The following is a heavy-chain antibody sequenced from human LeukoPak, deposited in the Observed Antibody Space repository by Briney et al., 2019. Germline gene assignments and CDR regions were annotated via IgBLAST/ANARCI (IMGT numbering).Heavy chain of an antibody. Sequence: SETRSLTCGVSGYSISSGYYWGWIRQPPGKGLDWIGNMYHSGSTDYNSSLKSRVTISIDTSKNQFSLNLRSVTAADTAVYYCARYKSYCTTSTCYYIDSWGQGTPVTVSS. CDR3: ARYKSYCTTSTCYYIDS. CDR1: GYSISSGYY. J-gene: IGHJ5*01. D-gene: IGHD2-2*01. V-gene: IGHV4-38-2*01. CDR2: MYHSGST.